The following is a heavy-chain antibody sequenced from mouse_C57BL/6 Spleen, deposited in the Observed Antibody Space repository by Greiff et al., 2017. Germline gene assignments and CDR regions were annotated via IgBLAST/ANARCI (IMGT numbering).Heavy chain of an antibody. D-gene: IGHD1-1*01. V-gene: IGHV1-55*01. Sequence: QVQLQQPGAELVKPGASVKMSCTASGYTFTSYWITWVKQRPGQGLEWIGDIYPGSGSTNYNEKFKSKATLTVDTSSSTAYMQLSSLTSEDSAVYYCGRGKQRYVDDWGQGASVTVSS. CDR3: GRGKQRYVDD. CDR1: GYTFTSYW. J-gene: IGHJ4*01. CDR2: IYPGSGST.